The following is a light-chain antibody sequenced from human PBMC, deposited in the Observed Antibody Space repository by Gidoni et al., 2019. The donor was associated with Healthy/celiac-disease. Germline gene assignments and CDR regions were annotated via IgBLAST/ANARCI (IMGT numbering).Light chain of an antibody. V-gene: IGKV1-5*03. J-gene: IGKJ1*01. Sequence: DIQMTQSPSTLSASVGDRVTITCRASQSISSWLAWYQQKPGKAPKLLSYKASSLESGVPSRFSGSGSGTEFTLTISSLQPDDFATYYCQQYYSYSTFGQGTKVEIK. CDR1: QSISSW. CDR3: QQYYSYST. CDR2: KAS.